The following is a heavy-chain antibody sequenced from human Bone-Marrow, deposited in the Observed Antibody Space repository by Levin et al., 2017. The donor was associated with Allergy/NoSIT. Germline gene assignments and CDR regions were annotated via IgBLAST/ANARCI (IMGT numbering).Heavy chain of an antibody. CDR1: GYSLTELS. CDR3: ATGARGTYDTLDW. D-gene: IGHD1-26*01. Sequence: GESLKISCQVSGYSLTELSIHWVRQAPGKGLEWMGGFDPEDGDRIYIKKLQGRVTMTEDKSTGTAYMELSSLTSEDTAVYFCATGARGTYDTLDWWRQGTLVTVSS. CDR2: FDPEDGDR. V-gene: IGHV1-24*01. J-gene: IGHJ4*02.